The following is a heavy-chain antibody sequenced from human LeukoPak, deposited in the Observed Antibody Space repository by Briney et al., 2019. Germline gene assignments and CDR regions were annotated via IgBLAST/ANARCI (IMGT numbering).Heavy chain of an antibody. CDR2: INAGNGNT. Sequence: ASVKVSCKASGYTFTSYAMHWVRQAPGQRLEWMGWINAGNGNTKYSQKFQGRVTITRDTSASTAYMELSSLRSEDTAVYYCARGSSGYYYYYGMDVWGQGTTVTVSS. CDR3: ARGSSGYYYYYGMDV. V-gene: IGHV1-3*01. CDR1: GYTFTSYA. J-gene: IGHJ6*02. D-gene: IGHD3-22*01.